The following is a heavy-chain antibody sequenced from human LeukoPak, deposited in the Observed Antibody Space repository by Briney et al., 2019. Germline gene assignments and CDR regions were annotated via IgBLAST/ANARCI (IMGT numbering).Heavy chain of an antibody. CDR1: GLTFSSYA. D-gene: IGHD5-24*01. V-gene: IGHV3-30*04. CDR3: ARVGLATNDY. CDR2: ISYDGSNK. J-gene: IGHJ4*02. Sequence: GGSLRLSCAASGLTFSSYAMHWVRQAPGKGLEWVAVISYDGSNKYYADSVKGRFTISRDNAKNSLYLQMNSLRAEDTAVYYCARVGLATNDYWGQGTLVTVSS.